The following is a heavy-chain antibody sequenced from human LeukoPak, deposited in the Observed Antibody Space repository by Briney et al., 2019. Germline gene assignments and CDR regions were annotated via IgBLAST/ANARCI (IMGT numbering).Heavy chain of an antibody. J-gene: IGHJ5*02. Sequence: PSETLSLTCAVYGGSFSGYYWSWIRQPPGKGLEWIGEINHSGSTNYNPSLKSRVTISVDTSKNQFSLKLSSVTAADTAVYYCARGGYYGSGNDFRFDPWGQGTLVTVSS. CDR2: INHSGST. CDR3: ARGGYYGSGNDFRFDP. V-gene: IGHV4-34*01. D-gene: IGHD3-10*01. CDR1: GGSFSGYY.